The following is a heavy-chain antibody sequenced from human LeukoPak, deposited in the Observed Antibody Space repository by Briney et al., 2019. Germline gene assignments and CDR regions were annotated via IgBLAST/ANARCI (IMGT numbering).Heavy chain of an antibody. Sequence: GGSLRLSCAASGLTFDDYGMSWVRQAPGKGLEWVSGINWNGGSTGYADSVKGRFTISRDNAKNSLYLQMNSLRAEDTALYYCARDSEPAAKGDYWGQGTLVTVSS. J-gene: IGHJ4*02. CDR1: GLTFDDYG. CDR3: ARDSEPAAKGDY. D-gene: IGHD2-2*01. CDR2: INWNGGST. V-gene: IGHV3-20*04.